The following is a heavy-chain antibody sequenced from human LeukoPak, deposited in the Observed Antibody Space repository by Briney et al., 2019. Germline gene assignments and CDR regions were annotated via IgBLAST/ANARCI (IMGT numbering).Heavy chain of an antibody. CDR2: IRGSGDPA. CDR1: GFPFSAYA. V-gene: IGHV3-23*01. Sequence: GGSLGLSCVASGFPFSAYAMSWVREDLNKGLEWVSGIRGSGDPAYYAESVKGRFTVYRDNFRNIVYLQMNSLRAEDTALYYCAKDLSSGTGRGFDHWGQGTLVSVSS. CDR3: AKDLSSGTGRGFDH. D-gene: IGHD3/OR15-3a*01. J-gene: IGHJ4*02.